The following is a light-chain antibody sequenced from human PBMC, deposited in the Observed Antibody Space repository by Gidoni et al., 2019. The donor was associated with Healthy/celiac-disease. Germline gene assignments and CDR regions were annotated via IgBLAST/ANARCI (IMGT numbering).Light chain of an antibody. CDR2: WAS. CDR1: QSVLYSSNNQNY. CDR3: QQYYSTPYT. Sequence: DIVMTQSQDSLAVSLGERATINCKSSQSVLYSSNNQNYLAWYQQKPGQPPKLRIYWASTRESGVPDRFSGSGSVTDFTLTISSLQSEDVAVYYCQQYYSTPYTFGQGTKLEIK. V-gene: IGKV4-1*01. J-gene: IGKJ2*01.